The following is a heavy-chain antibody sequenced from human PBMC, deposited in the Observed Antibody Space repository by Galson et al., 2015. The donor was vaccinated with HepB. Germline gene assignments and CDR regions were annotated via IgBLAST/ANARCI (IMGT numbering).Heavy chain of an antibody. Sequence: ETLSLTCAVYGGSFSGYYWSWIRQPPGKGLEWIGEINHSGSTNYNPSLESRVTISVDTSKNQFSLKLSSVTAADTAVYYCARSDYGGNYWGQGTLATVSS. J-gene: IGHJ4*02. CDR1: GGSFSGYY. D-gene: IGHD4-17*01. CDR3: ARSDYGGNY. CDR2: INHSGST. V-gene: IGHV4-34*01.